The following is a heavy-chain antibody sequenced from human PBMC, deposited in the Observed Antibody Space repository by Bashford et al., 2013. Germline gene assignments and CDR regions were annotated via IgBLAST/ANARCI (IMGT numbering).Heavy chain of an antibody. CDR2: IDPNSGVT. D-gene: IGHD3-16*01. CDR3: DERPLGGMDNSWL. Sequence: ASVKVSCKASGYTFTDFYMHWVRQAPGQGLEWMGWIDPNSGVTNFAQKFQGRVTMTRDTSISTAYMQLNSLKHDDTAVYYCDERPLGGMDNSWLWGQGTLVTVSS. CDR1: GYTFTDFY. V-gene: IGHV1-2*02. J-gene: IGHJ4*02.